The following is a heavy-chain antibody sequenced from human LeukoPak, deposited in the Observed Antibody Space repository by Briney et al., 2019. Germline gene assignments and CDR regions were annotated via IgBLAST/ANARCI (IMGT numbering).Heavy chain of an antibody. J-gene: IGHJ4*02. Sequence: PSEPLSLTCTVSLDSTTSNFWSGVRQPPGKGLEWFGEINRSGSTNYNPSLQRRVTISIHRSRNQIAMALSSVCAADTAVYFVGREILGGFNPGAYSGQGTLVTASS. V-gene: IGHV4-4*02. CDR3: GREILGGFNPGAY. CDR1: LDSTTSNF. CDR2: INRSGST. D-gene: IGHD1-14*01.